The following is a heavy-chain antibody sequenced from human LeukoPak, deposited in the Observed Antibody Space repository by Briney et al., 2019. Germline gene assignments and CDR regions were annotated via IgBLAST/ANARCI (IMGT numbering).Heavy chain of an antibody. J-gene: IGHJ4*02. V-gene: IGHV3-23*01. D-gene: IGHD3-10*01. CDR3: AKDREGDYYGSGTYNY. CDR2: ISGSGGST. Sequence: GGSLRLSCAASGFTFSSYAMSWVRQAPGKGLGWVSAISGSGGSTYYADSVKGRFTISRDNSENTLYLQMNSLRAEDTAVYYCAKDREGDYYGSGTYNYWGQGTLVTVSS. CDR1: GFTFSSYA.